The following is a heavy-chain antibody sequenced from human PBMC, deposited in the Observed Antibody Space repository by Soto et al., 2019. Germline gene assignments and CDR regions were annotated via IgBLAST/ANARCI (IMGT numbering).Heavy chain of an antibody. CDR1: GGSISSSSYY. V-gene: IGHV4-39*01. J-gene: IGHJ2*01. CDR3: ARPPSTVTTGGYFDL. D-gene: IGHD4-17*01. Sequence: SETLSLTCTVSGGSISSSSYYWGWIRQPPGKGLEWIGSIYYSGSTYYNPSLKSRVTISVDTSKNQFSLKLSSVTAADTAVYYCARPPSTVTTGGYFDLWGSGTLVTVS. CDR2: IYYSGST.